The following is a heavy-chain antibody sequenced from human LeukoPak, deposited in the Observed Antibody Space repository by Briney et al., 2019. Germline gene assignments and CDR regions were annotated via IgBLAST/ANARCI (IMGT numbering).Heavy chain of an antibody. CDR2: IYSGGNI. D-gene: IGHD3-22*01. CDR1: GFTVSSNY. CDR3: AGSGDDDSSGYRDY. V-gene: IGHV3-53*01. J-gene: IGHJ4*02. Sequence: GGSLRLSCAASGFTVSSNYMSWVRQAPGKGLEWVSVIYSGGNIYYADSVKGRFTISRDNSKNTLYLQMNSLRAEDTAVYYCAGSGDDDSSGYRDYWGREPWSPSPQ.